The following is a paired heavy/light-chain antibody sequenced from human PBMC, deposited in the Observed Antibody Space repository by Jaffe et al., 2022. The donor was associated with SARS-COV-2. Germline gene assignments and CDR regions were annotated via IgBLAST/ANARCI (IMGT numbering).Light chain of an antibody. CDR3: CSYAGSDNLV. Sequence: QSALTQPPSASGSLGQSVTISCTGTSSDIGYYNYVSWYQQHPGKAPKLMIYDVTQRPSGVPDRFSGSKSGNTASLTVSGLQADDEGDYYCCSYAGSDNLVFGGGTNLTVL. CDR2: DVT. V-gene: IGLV2-8*01. J-gene: IGLJ3*02. CDR1: SSDIGYYNY.
Heavy chain of an antibody. CDR3: ARAGGIYFDKRSYYFEH. Sequence: QVQLMQSGPEAEKPGASVKVSCKASGYTFKSSGISWLRKAPGQGLEWMGWISTYNGQTYYAQKFQGRVIMTKDTSTSTADMELRNLRSDDTAVYYCARAGGIYFDKRSYYFEHWGQGALVTVSS. CDR2: ISTYNGQT. D-gene: IGHD3-22*01. V-gene: IGHV1-18*01. J-gene: IGHJ1*01. CDR1: GYTFKSSG.